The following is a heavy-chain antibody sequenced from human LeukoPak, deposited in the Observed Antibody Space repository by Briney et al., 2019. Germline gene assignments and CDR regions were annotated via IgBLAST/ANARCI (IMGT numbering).Heavy chain of an antibody. CDR3: ARGPDGGSYLDY. Sequence: GGSLRLSCAASGFTFSDYYMSWIRQAPGKGLEWVAVIWYDGSNKYYADSVKGRFTISRDNSKNTLYLQMNSLRAEDTAVYYCARGPDGGSYLDYWGQGTLVTVSS. CDR2: IWYDGSNK. V-gene: IGHV3-33*08. J-gene: IGHJ4*02. CDR1: GFTFSDYY. D-gene: IGHD3-16*01.